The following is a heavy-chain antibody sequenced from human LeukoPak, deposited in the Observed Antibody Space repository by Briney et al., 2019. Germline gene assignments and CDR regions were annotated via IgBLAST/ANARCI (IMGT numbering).Heavy chain of an antibody. CDR1: GGSISSYY. D-gene: IGHD2-15*01. CDR3: ARVRSVSGCVDY. CDR2: IYYSGST. J-gene: IGHJ4*02. V-gene: IGHV4-59*01. Sequence: SETLSLTCTVSGGSISSYYWSWIRQPPGKGLEWIGYIYYSGSTNYNPSLKSRVTISVDTSKNQFSLKLSSVTAADAAVYYCARVRSVSGCVDYWGQGTLVTVSS.